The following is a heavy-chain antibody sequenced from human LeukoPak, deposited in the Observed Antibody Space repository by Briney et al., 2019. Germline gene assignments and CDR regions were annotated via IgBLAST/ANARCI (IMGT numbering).Heavy chain of an antibody. CDR3: AELGITMIGGV. CDR1: GFTFSDYY. CDR2: ISSSGSTM. V-gene: IGHV3-11*04. Sequence: GGSLRLSCAASGFTFSDYYMSWIRQAPGKGLEWVSHISSSGSTMYYADSVKGRFTISRDNAKNSLYLQMNSLRAKDTAVYYCAELGITMIGGVWGKGTTVTISS. D-gene: IGHD3-10*02. J-gene: IGHJ6*04.